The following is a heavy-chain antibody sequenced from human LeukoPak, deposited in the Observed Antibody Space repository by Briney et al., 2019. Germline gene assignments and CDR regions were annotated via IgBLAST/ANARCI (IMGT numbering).Heavy chain of an antibody. CDR3: ARIVVVLGKAFDY. CDR1: GGSIISGGYY. V-gene: IGHV4-31*03. D-gene: IGHD2-15*01. J-gene: IGHJ4*02. CDR2: IYYSGST. Sequence: SETLSLTCTVSGGSIISGGYYWSWIRQHPGKGLEWIGYIYYSGSTYYNPSLKSRVTISVDTSKNQFSLKLSSVTAADTAVYYCARIVVVLGKAFDYWGQGTLVTVSS.